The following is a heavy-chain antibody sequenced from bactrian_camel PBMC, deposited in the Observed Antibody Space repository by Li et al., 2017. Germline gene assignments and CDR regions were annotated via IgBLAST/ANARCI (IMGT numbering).Heavy chain of an antibody. V-gene: IGHV3-3*01. D-gene: IGHD2*01. Sequence: HVQLVESGGGSVQTGGSLALSCVAAKLTYSSNCMGWFRQAPGKEREGVAAILLRGDDTAYADAVQGRFTISRDNAKNMVDLQMNSLKTEDTAMYYCAAGRRGYRNSGYCILLAQWFDSWGQGTQVTVS. J-gene: IGHJ6*01. CDR1: KLTYSSNC. CDR2: ILLRGDDT. CDR3: AAGRRGYRNSGYCILLAQWFDS.